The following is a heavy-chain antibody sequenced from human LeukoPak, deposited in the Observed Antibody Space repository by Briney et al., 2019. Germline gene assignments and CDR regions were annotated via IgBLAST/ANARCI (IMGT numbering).Heavy chain of an antibody. CDR1: GFTFSRNG. CDR3: ARVPSSGSYPSFFDY. CDR2: IWYDGSNK. V-gene: IGHV3-33*01. Sequence: GRSLRFSCAASGFTFSRNGMHWVRQAPGKGLEWVAVIWYDGSNKYYADSVKGRFTISRDNSKNTLYLQMNSLRAEDTAVYYCARVPSSGSYPSFFDYWGQGTLVTVSS. D-gene: IGHD1-26*01. J-gene: IGHJ4*02.